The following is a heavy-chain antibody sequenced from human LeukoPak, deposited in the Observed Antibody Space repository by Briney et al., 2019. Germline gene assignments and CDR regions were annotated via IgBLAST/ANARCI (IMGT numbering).Heavy chain of an antibody. CDR2: IYYSGST. Sequence: SGTLSLTCTVSGGSISSSSYYWGWIRQPPGKGLEWIGSIYYSGSTYYNPSLKSRVTMSVDTSKNQFSLKLSSVTAADTAVYYCARVVAVAGRGHYYYYYMDVWGKGTTVTISS. V-gene: IGHV4-39*07. CDR1: GGSISSSSYY. J-gene: IGHJ6*03. D-gene: IGHD6-19*01. CDR3: ARVVAVAGRGHYYYYYMDV.